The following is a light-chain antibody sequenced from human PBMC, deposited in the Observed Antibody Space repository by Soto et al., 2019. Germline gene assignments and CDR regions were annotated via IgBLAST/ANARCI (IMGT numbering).Light chain of an antibody. J-gene: IGLJ1*01. CDR3: CSYAGSSTYV. CDR1: SSVFGSYNL. CDR2: EDS. Sequence: QSALTQPASVSGSPGQSITISCTGTSSVFGSYNLVSWYQQHPGKAPKLMIYEDSKRPSGVSNRFSGSKSGNTASLTISGLQAEGDADYYCCSYAGSSTYVFGTGTKVTVL. V-gene: IGLV2-23*01.